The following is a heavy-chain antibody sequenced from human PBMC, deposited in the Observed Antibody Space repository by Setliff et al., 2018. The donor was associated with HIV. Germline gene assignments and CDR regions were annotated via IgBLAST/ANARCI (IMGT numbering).Heavy chain of an antibody. J-gene: IGHJ4*02. CDR1: GLAVGANY. Sequence: GGSLRLSCAASGLAVGANYMSWVRQAPGKGLECVSSISSSSSYIYYADSVKGRFTISRGNAKNSLYLQMNSLRAEDTAVYYCARDVDVVPRVLFDYWGQGTLVTVSS. V-gene: IGHV3-21*01. CDR2: ISSSSSYI. D-gene: IGHD2-2*01. CDR3: ARDVDVVPRVLFDY.